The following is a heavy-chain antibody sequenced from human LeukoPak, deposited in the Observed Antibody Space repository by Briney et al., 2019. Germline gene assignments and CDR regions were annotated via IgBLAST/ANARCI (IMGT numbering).Heavy chain of an antibody. CDR1: GFTFSNYG. Sequence: GGSLRLSCAASGFTFSNYGMHWVRQAPGKGLEWVALIWYDGSNKYYTDSVKGRLTISRDNSKDTLFLQMNSLRAEDTAVYYCAREGPRGNPQFDYWGQGTLVTVSS. CDR2: IWYDGSNK. CDR3: AREGPRGNPQFDY. V-gene: IGHV3-33*01. J-gene: IGHJ4*02. D-gene: IGHD2/OR15-2a*01.